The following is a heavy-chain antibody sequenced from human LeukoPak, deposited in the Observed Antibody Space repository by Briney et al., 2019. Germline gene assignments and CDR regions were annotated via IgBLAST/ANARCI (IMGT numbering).Heavy chain of an antibody. CDR1: GFTVSSNY. CDR3: ARCLYSSSWTDY. J-gene: IGHJ4*02. D-gene: IGHD6-13*01. CDR2: IYSGGST. V-gene: IGHV3-66*01. Sequence: PGGFLRLSCAASGFTVSSNYMSWVRQAPGKGLEWVSMIYSGGSTYYADSVKGRFTISRDNSKNTLDLQMNSLRAEDTAVYYCARCLYSSSWTDYWGQGTLVTVSS.